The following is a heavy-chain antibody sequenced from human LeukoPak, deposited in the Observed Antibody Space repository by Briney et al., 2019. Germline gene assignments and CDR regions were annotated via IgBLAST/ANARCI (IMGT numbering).Heavy chain of an antibody. D-gene: IGHD3-10*02. J-gene: IGHJ5*02. CDR2: IYCSGST. V-gene: IGHV4-39*07. Sequence: SETLSLTCTVSGGSISSSSYYWGWIRQPPGKGLEWIGSIYCSGSTYYNPSLKSRVTISVDTSKNQFSLKLSSVTAADTAVYYCARVNNYVRWFDPWGQGTLVTVSS. CDR3: ARVNNYVRWFDP. CDR1: GGSISSSSYY.